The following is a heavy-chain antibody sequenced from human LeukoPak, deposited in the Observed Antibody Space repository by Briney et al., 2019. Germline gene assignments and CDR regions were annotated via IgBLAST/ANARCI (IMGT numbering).Heavy chain of an antibody. CDR2: ISGGGLST. D-gene: IGHD3-9*01. CDR3: AKAATYYDISTDLYYYGMDV. CDR1: GFTFSSYA. V-gene: IGHV3-23*01. J-gene: IGHJ6*02. Sequence: GGSLRLSCAASGFTFSSYAMSWVRQAPGKGLEWVSAISGGGLSTYYADSVKGRFTISRDNSKNTLYLQMNSLRAEDTAVYYCAKAATYYDISTDLYYYGMDVWGQGTTVTVSS.